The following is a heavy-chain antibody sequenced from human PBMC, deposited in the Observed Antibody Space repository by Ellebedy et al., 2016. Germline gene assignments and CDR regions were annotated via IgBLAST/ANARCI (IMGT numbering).Heavy chain of an antibody. CDR3: ARSDYGAHFDY. CDR2: IYYSGST. J-gene: IGHJ4*02. V-gene: IGHV4-59*08. D-gene: IGHD4-17*01. CDR1: GGSISSYY. Sequence: GSLRLSXTVSGGSISSYYWSWIRQPPGKGLEWIGYIYYSGSTNYNPSLKSRVTISVDTSKNQFSLKLSSVTAADTAVYYCARSDYGAHFDYWGQGTLVTVSS.